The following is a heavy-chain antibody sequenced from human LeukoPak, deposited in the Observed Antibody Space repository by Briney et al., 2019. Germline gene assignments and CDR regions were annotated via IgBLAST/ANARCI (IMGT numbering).Heavy chain of an antibody. CDR2: INHSGST. CDR1: GGSFSGYY. CDR3: ARGSPNDY. Sequence: SETLSLTCAVYGGSFSGYYWSWIRQPPGKGLEWIGEINHSGSTNYNPSLKSRVTISADTSKNQFSLKLSSVTAADTAVYYCARGSPNDYWGQGTLVTVSS. J-gene: IGHJ4*02. V-gene: IGHV4-34*01.